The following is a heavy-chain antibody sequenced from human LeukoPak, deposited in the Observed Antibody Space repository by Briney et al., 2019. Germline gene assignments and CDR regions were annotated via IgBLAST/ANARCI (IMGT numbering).Heavy chain of an antibody. CDR1: GGSISSYC. CDR3: AREGIAGEYYFDY. D-gene: IGHD6-13*01. CDR2: IYYSGST. V-gene: IGHV4-59*01. Sequence: SETLSLTCTVSGGSISSYCWSWIRQPPGKGLEWIGYIYYSGSTNYNPSLKSRVTISVDTSKNQFSLKLSSVTAADTAVYYCAREGIAGEYYFDYWGQGTLVTVSS. J-gene: IGHJ4*02.